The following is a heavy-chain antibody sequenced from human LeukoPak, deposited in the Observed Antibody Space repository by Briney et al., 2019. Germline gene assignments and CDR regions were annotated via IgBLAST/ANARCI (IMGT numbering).Heavy chain of an antibody. V-gene: IGHV5-51*01. D-gene: IGHD6-6*01. CDR1: GYNFTTYW. CDR2: IYPADSDT. Sequence: ESLKISCKGSGYNFTTYWIAWVRQMPGKGLEWMGIIYPADSDTRYSPSFQGQVTISADKSISTAYLQWSSLKASDTAMYYCARLGPSITTPGGIWGQGTMVTVSS. CDR3: ARLGPSITTPGGI. J-gene: IGHJ3*02.